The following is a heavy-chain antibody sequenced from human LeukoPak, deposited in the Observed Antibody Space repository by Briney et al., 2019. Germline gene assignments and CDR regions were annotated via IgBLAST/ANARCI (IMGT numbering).Heavy chain of an antibody. Sequence: SETLSLTCTVSGASLITTNYYWGWIRQPPGKGLEWLGSISYSGNAYYNPSLRSRLSISMDASKNQFSLKVRSVTAADTAVYYCARNLGQTWGTVTTDLWYFDHWGQGTLVPVSS. D-gene: IGHD4-11*01. V-gene: IGHV4-39*01. J-gene: IGHJ4*02. CDR3: ARNLGQTWGTVTTDLWYFDH. CDR1: GASLITTNYY. CDR2: ISYSGNA.